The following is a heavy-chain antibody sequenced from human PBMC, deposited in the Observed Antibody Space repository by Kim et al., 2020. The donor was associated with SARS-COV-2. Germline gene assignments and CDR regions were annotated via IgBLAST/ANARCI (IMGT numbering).Heavy chain of an antibody. V-gene: IGHV3-23*01. Sequence: TDYDDAGQGRFAISRDNSKNTLDLQMNSLRAEDTAMYYCAKSYDRHFDFGGQGTLLTVSS. CDR3: AKSYDRHFDF. J-gene: IGHJ4*02. D-gene: IGHD3-3*01. CDR2: T.